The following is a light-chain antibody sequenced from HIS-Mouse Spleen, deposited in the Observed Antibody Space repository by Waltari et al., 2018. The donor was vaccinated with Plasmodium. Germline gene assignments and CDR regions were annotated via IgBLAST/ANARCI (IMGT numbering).Light chain of an antibody. V-gene: IGKV3-15*01. CDR3: QQLNSYPLT. J-gene: IGKJ4*01. CDR1: QSVSSN. Sequence: EIVMTQSPATLSVSPGERATLSCRASQSVSSNLAWYQQKPGQAPRLLIYAASTLQSGVPSSFSGSGSGTEFTLTISSLQPEDFATYYCQQLNSYPLTFGGGTKVEIK. CDR2: AAS.